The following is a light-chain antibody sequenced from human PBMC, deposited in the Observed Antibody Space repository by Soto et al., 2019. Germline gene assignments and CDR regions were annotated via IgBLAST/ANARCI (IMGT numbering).Light chain of an antibody. CDR3: ATWDDSLDGGV. J-gene: IGLJ3*02. CDR1: SSNIGSNK. V-gene: IGLV1-44*01. CDR2: SNN. Sequence: QSVLTQPPSASGTPGQRVTISCSGSSSNIGSNKVNWYQQLPGTAPKLLIHSNNQRPAGVPDRFSGSESGTSASLAISGRQPDDEANYYCATWDDSLDGGVFGGGTKLTVL.